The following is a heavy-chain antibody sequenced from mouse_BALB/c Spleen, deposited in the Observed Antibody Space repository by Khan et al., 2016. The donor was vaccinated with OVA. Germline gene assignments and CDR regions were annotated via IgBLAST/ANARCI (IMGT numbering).Heavy chain of an antibody. D-gene: IGHD1-1*01. CDR1: GFTFSSYA. V-gene: IGHV5-9-3*01. Sequence: EVELVESGGGLVKPGGSLKLSCAASGFTFSSYAMSWVRPTPEKRLDWVATISSGGDYTYYPDSVKGRFTISRDNSKNTLYLPISSLRSEDTAMYYCARPPITTVVATSYWFFDVWGAGTTVTVSS. CDR3: ARPPITTVVATSYWFFDV. CDR2: ISSGGDYT. J-gene: IGHJ1*01.